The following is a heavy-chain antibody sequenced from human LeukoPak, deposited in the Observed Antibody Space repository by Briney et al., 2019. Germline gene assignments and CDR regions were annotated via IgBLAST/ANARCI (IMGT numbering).Heavy chain of an antibody. CDR2: INHSGGT. V-gene: IGHV4-34*01. D-gene: IGHD3-10*01. CDR1: GGSFSGYY. CDR3: ARGRVVRGVKNWFDP. Sequence: SETLSLTCAVYGGSFSGYYWSWIRQPPGKGLEWIGEINHSGGTNYNPSLKSRVTISVDTSKNQFSLKLSSVTAADTAVYYCARGRVVRGVKNWFDPWGQGTLVTVSS. J-gene: IGHJ5*02.